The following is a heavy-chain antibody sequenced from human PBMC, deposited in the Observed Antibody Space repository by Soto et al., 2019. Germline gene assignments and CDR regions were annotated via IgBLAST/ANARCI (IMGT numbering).Heavy chain of an antibody. Sequence: QVQLVQSGAEVKKPGSSVKVTCKASGAIFSSNAISWVRQAPGQGLEWMGGILPIFGRTTYAQKFQGRVTITADESTRTAYMELSSLKSEDTAVYYCATGGRGYSYAPRFYLEYWGQGTLVTVSS. D-gene: IGHD5-18*01. CDR3: ATGGRGYSYAPRFYLEY. CDR2: ILPIFGRT. V-gene: IGHV1-69*01. CDR1: GAIFSSNA. J-gene: IGHJ4*02.